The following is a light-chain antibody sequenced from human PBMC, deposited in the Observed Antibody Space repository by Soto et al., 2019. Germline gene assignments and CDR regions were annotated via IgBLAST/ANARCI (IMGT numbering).Light chain of an antibody. V-gene: IGLV1-40*01. J-gene: IGLJ2*01. CDR3: LSFDSSLSVV. Sequence: QGVVTQPPSVSGAPGQRVTISCTGSSSNIGAGYDVHWYQQLPGRAPKLLIYGNTNRPSGVPDRFSGSKSGTSASLAITGLQAEDEADYYCLSFDSSLSVVFGGGTKVTVL. CDR2: GNT. CDR1: SSNIGAGYD.